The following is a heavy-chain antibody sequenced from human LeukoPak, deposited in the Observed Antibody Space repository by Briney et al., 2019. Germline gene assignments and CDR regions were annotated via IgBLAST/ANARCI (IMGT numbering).Heavy chain of an antibody. Sequence: SETLSLTCAVYGGSISGYYWSWIRQPPGKGLECIGNIFYSGSTNYNPSLKSRVTISLDTSKNQFSLKLTSVSAADTAVYYCAREGGSYYHWFDTWGQGTLVTVSS. J-gene: IGHJ5*02. CDR3: AREGGSYYHWFDT. D-gene: IGHD1-26*01. V-gene: IGHV4-59*01. CDR1: GGSISGYY. CDR2: IFYSGST.